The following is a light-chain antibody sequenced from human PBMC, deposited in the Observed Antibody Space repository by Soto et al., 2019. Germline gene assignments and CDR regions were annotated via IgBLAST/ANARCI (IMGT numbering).Light chain of an antibody. V-gene: IGKV1-9*01. J-gene: IGKJ4*01. CDR3: DQFNSYRD. CDR1: QGISSY. Sequence: IQLTQSPSSLSASVGDRVTITCRASQGISSYLAWYQQKPGKAPKLLIYAASTLQSGVPSRFSGSGSGTEFALSSSRQQPEDFATYYCDQFNSYRDFGGGTKVEIK. CDR2: AAS.